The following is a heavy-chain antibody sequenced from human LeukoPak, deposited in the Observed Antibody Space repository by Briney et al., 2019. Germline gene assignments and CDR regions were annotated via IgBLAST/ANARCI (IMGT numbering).Heavy chain of an antibody. CDR2: ISWNSGNI. Sequence: PGGSLRLSCAASGFTFDDYAMHWVRQAPGKGLEWVSGISWNSGNIGYADSVKGRFTISRDNAKNSLYLQMNSLRDEDTALYYCAKIGYYYDSSGPSPPLFYYYYYYMDVWGKGTTVTISS. CDR1: GFTFDDYA. CDR3: AKIGYYYDSSGPSPPLFYYYYYYMDV. J-gene: IGHJ6*03. D-gene: IGHD3-22*01. V-gene: IGHV3-9*01.